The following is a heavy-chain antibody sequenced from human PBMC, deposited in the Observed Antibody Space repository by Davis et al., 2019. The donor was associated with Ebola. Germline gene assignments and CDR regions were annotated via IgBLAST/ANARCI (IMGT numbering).Heavy chain of an antibody. CDR2: ISSYNGNT. Sequence: ASVKVSCKASGYTFTSYGISWVRQAPGQGLVWMGCISSYNGNTQYAQKLQGRVTMTTDTSTSTAYMELRSLRSDDTAVYYCARRYSSSSSRSDYWGQGTLVTVSS. J-gene: IGHJ4*02. V-gene: IGHV1-18*04. CDR1: GYTFTSYG. CDR3: ARRYSSSSSRSDY. D-gene: IGHD6-6*01.